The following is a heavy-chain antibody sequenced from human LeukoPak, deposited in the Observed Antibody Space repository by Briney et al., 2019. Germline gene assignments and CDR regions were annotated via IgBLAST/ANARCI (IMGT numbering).Heavy chain of an antibody. V-gene: IGHV1-69*05. CDR3: ARASALDSSGYWFDP. Sequence: SVKVSCKASGGTFSSYAISWVRQAPGQGLEWMGRIIPIFGTANYAQKFQGRVTITTDESTRTAYMELSSLRSEDTAVYYCARASALDSSGYWFDPWGQGTLVTVSS. J-gene: IGHJ5*02. CDR2: IIPIFGTA. CDR1: GGTFSSYA. D-gene: IGHD3-22*01.